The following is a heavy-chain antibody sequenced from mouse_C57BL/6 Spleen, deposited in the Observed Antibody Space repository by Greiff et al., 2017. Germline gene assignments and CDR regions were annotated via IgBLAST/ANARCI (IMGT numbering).Heavy chain of an antibody. D-gene: IGHD1-1*01. V-gene: IGHV3-6*01. J-gene: IGHJ4*01. Sequence: EVQLQHSGPGLVKPSQSLSLTCSVTGYSITSGYYWNWIRQFPGNKLEWMGYISYDGSNNYNPSLKNRISITRDTSKNQFFLKLNSVTTEDTATYYCARGSTTVVATGAMDYWGQGTSVTVSS. CDR3: ARGSTTVVATGAMDY. CDR1: GYSITSGYY. CDR2: ISYDGSN.